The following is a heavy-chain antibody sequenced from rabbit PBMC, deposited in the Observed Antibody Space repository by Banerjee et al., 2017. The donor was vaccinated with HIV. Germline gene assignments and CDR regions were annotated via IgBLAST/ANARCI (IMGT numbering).Heavy chain of an antibody. J-gene: IGHJ4*01. D-gene: IGHD2-1*01. CDR1: GFSFSSSGS. CDR2: IYAGSSAST. Sequence: QSLEESGGDLVKPEGSLTLTCTASGFSFSSSGSMCWVRQAPGKGLEWIACIYAGSSASTYYASWAKGRFTISKTSSTTVPLQMTRLTAADTATYFCARDDDGGSWGYFKLWGPGTLVTVS. CDR3: ARDDDGGSWGYFKL. V-gene: IGHV1S40*01.